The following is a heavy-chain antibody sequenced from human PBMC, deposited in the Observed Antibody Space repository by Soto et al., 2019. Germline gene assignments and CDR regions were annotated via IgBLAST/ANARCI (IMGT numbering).Heavy chain of an antibody. J-gene: IGHJ6*02. D-gene: IGHD3-3*02. Sequence: QVQLVQSGAEVKKPGSSVMVSCKTSRGTFRTSAISWVRQAPGQGLERMGGIMPVFPTTDYAQKFQGRVTIAADESTSLAYMELSSLRSEATAVYYCARDKNRQHLGGNYYYVVGVRGQGTTVTVSS. CDR2: IMPVFPTT. V-gene: IGHV1-69*12. CDR3: ARDKNRQHLGGNYYYVVGV. CDR1: RGTFRTSA.